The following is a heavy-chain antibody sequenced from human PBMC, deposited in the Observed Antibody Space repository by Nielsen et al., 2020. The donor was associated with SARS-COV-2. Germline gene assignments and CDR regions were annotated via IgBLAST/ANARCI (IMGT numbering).Heavy chain of an antibody. CDR1: GFTFSSYA. V-gene: IGHV3-64D*06. CDR3: VKTRDFWSGGKYFDY. CDR2: ISSNGGST. D-gene: IGHD3-3*01. J-gene: IGHJ4*02. Sequence: GKSLKISCSASGFTFSSYAMHWVRQAPGKGLEYVSAISSNGGSTYYADSVKGRFTISRDNSKNTLYLQMSSLRAEDTAVYYCVKTRDFWSGGKYFDYWGQGTLVTVSS.